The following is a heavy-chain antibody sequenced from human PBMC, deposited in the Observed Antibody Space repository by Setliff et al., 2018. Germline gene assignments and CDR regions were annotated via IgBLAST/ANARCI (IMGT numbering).Heavy chain of an antibody. D-gene: IGHD2-2*01. CDR1: GYTFSDYG. CDR2: ISVHTGNT. J-gene: IGHJ4*02. V-gene: IGHV1-18*04. CDR3: SRLVRFCIRTSCQRLSGGEF. Sequence: ASVKVSCKTSGYTFSDYGIAWVRQAPGQGLEWMGWISVHTGNTFYSPKLHGRVTLTTDTSTSTAYMELRSLGSDDTAVYYCSRLVRFCIRTSCQRLSGGEFWGQGTLVTVSS.